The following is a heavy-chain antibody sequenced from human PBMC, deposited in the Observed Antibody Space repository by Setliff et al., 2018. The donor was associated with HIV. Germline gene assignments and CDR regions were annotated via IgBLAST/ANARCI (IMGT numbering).Heavy chain of an antibody. Sequence: ASVKVSCKASGGPFTSSSISWVRQAPGQGLEWMGWISAYNGNTNTAQKFQGRVTMTRDTSTSTVYMELSRLRSDDTAVYYCARDWVTYGGNPLVPDYWGQGTLVTVSS. V-gene: IGHV1-18*04. J-gene: IGHJ4*02. CDR3: ARDWVTYGGNPLVPDY. CDR2: ISAYNGNT. CDR1: GGPFTSSS. D-gene: IGHD4-17*01.